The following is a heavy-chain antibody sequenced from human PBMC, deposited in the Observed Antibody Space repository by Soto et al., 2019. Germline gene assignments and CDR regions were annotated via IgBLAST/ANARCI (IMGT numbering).Heavy chain of an antibody. Sequence: QVQLVQSGAEVKKPGASVKVSCKVSGYTLTELSMHWVRQAPGKGLEWMGGFDPEDGETIYAQKFQVRVTMTEDTATDTAYMELSSLRSEDTAVYYCATETYCSGGSCSLDWYFELWGRGTLVTVSS. D-gene: IGHD2-15*01. CDR2: FDPEDGET. CDR3: ATETYCSGGSCSLDWYFEL. CDR1: GYTLTELS. V-gene: IGHV1-24*01. J-gene: IGHJ2*01.